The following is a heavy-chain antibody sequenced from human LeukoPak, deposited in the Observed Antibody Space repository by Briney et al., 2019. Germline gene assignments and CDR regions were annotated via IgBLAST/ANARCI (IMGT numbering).Heavy chain of an antibody. CDR3: AKDPSPGEVVVAATRNWFDP. V-gene: IGHV3-64*01. CDR2: ISSNGGST. J-gene: IGHJ5*02. CDR1: GFTFSSYA. D-gene: IGHD2-15*01. Sequence: GGSLRLSCAASGFTFSSYAMHWVRQAPGKGLEYVSAISSNGGSTYYANSVKGRLTISRDNSKNTLYLQMNSLRAEDTAVYYCAKDPSPGEVVVAATRNWFDPWGQGTLVTVPS.